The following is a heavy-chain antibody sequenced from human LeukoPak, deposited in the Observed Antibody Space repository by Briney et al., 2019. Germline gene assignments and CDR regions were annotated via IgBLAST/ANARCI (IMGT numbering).Heavy chain of an antibody. J-gene: IGHJ6*03. Sequence: GGSLRLSCAASGFTFDDYGMTWVRQAPGKGLEWVSGITWNGDSKGYADSVKGRFTISRDNAKNSLYLQMNSLRAEDTAVYYCASSGRYCSSTSCYTSWGYYYYYMDVWGKGTTVTVSS. CDR1: GFTFDDYG. V-gene: IGHV3-20*04. CDR3: ASSGRYCSSTSCYTSWGYYYYYMDV. CDR2: ITWNGDSK. D-gene: IGHD2-2*02.